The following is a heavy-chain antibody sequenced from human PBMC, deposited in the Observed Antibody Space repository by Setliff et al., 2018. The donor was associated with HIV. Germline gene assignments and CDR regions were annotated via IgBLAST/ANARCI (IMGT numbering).Heavy chain of an antibody. Sequence: GEHLNPPWKGLGYIFTKYWIAWVRQMPGKGLEWIWIIYPDDSDHRYSPSFQGQVTISVDKSISTAYLQWSSLQASDTTMYYCALSYYYGSLYYSVFSFWGQGTLVTVSS. V-gene: IGHV5-51*01. CDR2: IYPDDSDH. CDR3: ALSYYYGSLYYSVFSF. CDR1: GYIFTKYW. J-gene: IGHJ1*01. D-gene: IGHD3-22*01.